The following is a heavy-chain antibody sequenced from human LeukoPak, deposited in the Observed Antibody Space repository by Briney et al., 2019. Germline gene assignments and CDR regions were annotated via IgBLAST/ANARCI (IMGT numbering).Heavy chain of an antibody. CDR1: GFTFSTYG. J-gene: IGHJ1*01. CDR3: ARDLNIVVGPVHH. D-gene: IGHD2-2*01. Sequence: GGSLRLSCAASGFTFSTYGMHWVRQAPGKGLEWVSRIGYDGSKKYYADSVKGRFTISRDNSKNTLYLQMNSLRAEDTAVYYCARDLNIVVGPVHHWGQGTLVTVSS. V-gene: IGHV3-33*01. CDR2: IGYDGSKK.